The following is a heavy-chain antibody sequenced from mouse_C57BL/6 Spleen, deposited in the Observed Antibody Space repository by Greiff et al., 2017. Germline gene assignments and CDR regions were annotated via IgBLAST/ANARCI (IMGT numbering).Heavy chain of an antibody. CDR3: ARAGSSYHWYFDV. J-gene: IGHJ1*03. Sequence: DVKLQESGPGMVKPSQSLSLTCTVTGYSITSGYDWHWIRHFPGNKLEWMGYISYSGSTNYNPSLKSRISITHDTSKNHFFLKLNSVTTEDTATYYCARAGSSYHWYFDVWGTGTTVTVSS. CDR1: GYSITSGYD. CDR2: ISYSGST. V-gene: IGHV3-1*01. D-gene: IGHD1-1*01.